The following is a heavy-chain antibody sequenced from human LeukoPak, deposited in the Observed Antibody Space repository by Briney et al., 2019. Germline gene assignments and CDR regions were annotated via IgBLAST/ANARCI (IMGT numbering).Heavy chain of an antibody. Sequence: PGGSLRLSCAASGFTFSSYAMHWVRQAPGKGLEWVAVISYDGSNKYYADSVKGRFTISRDNSKNTLYLQMNSLRAEDTAVYYCAKETGEVDYWGQGTLVTVSS. J-gene: IGHJ4*02. CDR2: ISYDGSNK. CDR3: AKETGEVDY. V-gene: IGHV3-30*04. CDR1: GFTFSSYA.